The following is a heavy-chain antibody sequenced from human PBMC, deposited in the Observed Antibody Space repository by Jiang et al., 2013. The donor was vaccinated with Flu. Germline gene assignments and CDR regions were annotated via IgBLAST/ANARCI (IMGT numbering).Heavy chain of an antibody. CDR3: ARDGGQMAGDDAFDI. CDR1: GGSISSSNW. V-gene: IGHV4-4*02. CDR2: IYHSGST. Sequence: TLSLTCAVSGGSISSSNWWSWVRQPPGKGLEWIGEIYHSGSTNYNPSLKSRVTISVDKSKNQFSLKLSSVTAADTAVYYCARDGGQMAGDDAFDIWGQGTMVTVSS. D-gene: IGHD6-19*01. J-gene: IGHJ3*02.